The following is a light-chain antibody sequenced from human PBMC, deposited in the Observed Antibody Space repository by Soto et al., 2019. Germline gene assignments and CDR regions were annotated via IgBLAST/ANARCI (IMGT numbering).Light chain of an antibody. V-gene: IGKV3-11*01. CDR3: QPRSNWPPS. CDR2: DAS. J-gene: IGKJ4*01. Sequence: EIVLTQSPATLPLSPGERATLSCRASQSVSSYLAWYQQKPGQAPRLLIYDASNRATGIPARFSGSGSGTDFTLRISSLEPEDFAVYYCQPRSNWPPSFGGGTKVDIK. CDR1: QSVSSY.